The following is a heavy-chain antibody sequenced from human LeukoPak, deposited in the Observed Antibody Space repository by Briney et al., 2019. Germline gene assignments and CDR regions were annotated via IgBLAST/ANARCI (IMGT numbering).Heavy chain of an antibody. D-gene: IGHD2-2*01. CDR2: IIPIFGTA. J-gene: IGHJ5*02. Sequence: LVKVSCKASGGTFSSYAISWVRQAPGQGLEWMGGIIPIFGTANYAQKFQGRVTITADESTSTAYMELSSLRSEDTAVYYCARDLGYCSSTSCYGWFDPWGQGTLVTVSS. CDR1: GGTFSSYA. CDR3: ARDLGYCSSTSCYGWFDP. V-gene: IGHV1-69*01.